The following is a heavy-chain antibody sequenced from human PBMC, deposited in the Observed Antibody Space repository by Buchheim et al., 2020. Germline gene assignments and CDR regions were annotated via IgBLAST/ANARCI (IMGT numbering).Heavy chain of an antibody. Sequence: EVQLVESGGGLVQPGGSLRLSCAASGFTFSSYWMHWVRQAPGKGLVWVSRINSDGSSTSYADSVKGRFTISRDNAKNTLYLQMNSLRAEDTAVYYCAREGLFDDFWSGPELYYYYGMDVWGQGTT. CDR2: INSDGSST. D-gene: IGHD3-3*01. CDR3: AREGLFDDFWSGPELYYYYGMDV. CDR1: GFTFSSYW. J-gene: IGHJ6*02. V-gene: IGHV3-74*01.